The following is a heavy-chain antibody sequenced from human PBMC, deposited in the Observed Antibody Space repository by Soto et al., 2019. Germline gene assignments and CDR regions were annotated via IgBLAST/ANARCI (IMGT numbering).Heavy chain of an antibody. CDR3: ARDSPYDILTGYSDAFEI. V-gene: IGHV3-11*01. CDR2: ISSSGSTI. Sequence: EGSLRLSCAASGFTFSDYYMSWIRQAPGKGLEWVSYISSSGSTIYYADSVKGRFTISRDNAKNSLYLQMNSLRAEDTAVYYCARDSPYDILTGYSDAFEIWGQGTMGTVSS. D-gene: IGHD3-9*01. CDR1: GFTFSDYY. J-gene: IGHJ3*02.